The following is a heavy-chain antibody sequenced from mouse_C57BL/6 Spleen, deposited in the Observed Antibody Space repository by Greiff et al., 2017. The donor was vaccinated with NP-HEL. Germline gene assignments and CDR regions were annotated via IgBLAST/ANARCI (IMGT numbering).Heavy chain of an antibody. D-gene: IGHD2-2*01. V-gene: IGHV5-17*01. CDR3: ATTMVTTPFAY. CDR1: GFTFSDYG. Sequence: DVQLVESGGGLVKPGGSLKLSCAASGFTFSDYGMHWVRQAPEKGLEWVAYISSGSSTIYYADTVKGRFTISRDNAKNTLFLQMTSLRSEDTAMYYCATTMVTTPFAYWGQGTLVTVSA. CDR2: ISSGSSTI. J-gene: IGHJ3*01.